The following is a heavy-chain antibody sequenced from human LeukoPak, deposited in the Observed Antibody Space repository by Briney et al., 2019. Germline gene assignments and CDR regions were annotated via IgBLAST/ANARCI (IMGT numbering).Heavy chain of an antibody. CDR2: MSPNGGNT. V-gene: IGHV1-8*01. D-gene: IGHD3-16*01. CDR3: MRGGGRNLFDP. Sequence: ASVKVSCKASGYTFTSYDINWVRQATGQGLEWMGWMSPNGGNTGYAQMFQGRVTMSRDTSISTAYMELSSLRSEDTAVYYCMRGGGRNLFDPWGQGTLVTVSS. CDR1: GYTFTSYD. J-gene: IGHJ5*02.